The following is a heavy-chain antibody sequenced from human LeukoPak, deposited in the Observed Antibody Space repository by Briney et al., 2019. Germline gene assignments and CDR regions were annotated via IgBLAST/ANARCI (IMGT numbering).Heavy chain of an antibody. CDR3: ARMPRERYEAY. D-gene: IGHD1-26*01. CDR1: VYTFSGYY. CDR2: INPNSGGT. V-gene: IGHV1-2*02. J-gene: IGHJ4*02. Sequence: GASVKVSCKSTVYTFSGYYMYWVRQAPGQGLEWMGWINPNSGGTNYAQKFQGRVTMTRDTSTTTGYMELSRLRSDDTAVYYCARMPRERYEAYWGQGTVHSVSS.